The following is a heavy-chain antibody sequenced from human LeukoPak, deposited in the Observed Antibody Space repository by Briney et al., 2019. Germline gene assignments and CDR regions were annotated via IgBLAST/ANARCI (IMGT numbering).Heavy chain of an antibody. Sequence: SETLSLTCTVSGGSINDFYWTWIRQPPGKGLEWIGYIFYSGSANSNPSLESRVTVSVDTSKNQFSLKLSSVTAADTAAYYCARLRSGSTPPPPHYYYGLDVWGQGTTVIVSS. V-gene: IGHV4-59*01. D-gene: IGHD1-26*01. CDR1: GGSINDFY. CDR3: ARLRSGSTPPPPHYYYGLDV. J-gene: IGHJ6*02. CDR2: IFYSGSA.